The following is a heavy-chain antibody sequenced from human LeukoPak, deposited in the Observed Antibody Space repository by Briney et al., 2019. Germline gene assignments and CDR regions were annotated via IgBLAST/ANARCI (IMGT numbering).Heavy chain of an antibody. CDR1: GFTFSSYS. J-gene: IGHJ4*02. CDR2: ISSSSSYI. Sequence: GGSLRLSCAASGFTFSSYSMNWVRQAPGKGLEWVSSISSSSSYIYYADSVKGRFTISRDNAKNSLYLQMNSLRAEDTAVYYCAGLIYDSSGYLDYRGQGTLVTVSS. D-gene: IGHD3-22*01. CDR3: AGLIYDSSGYLDY. V-gene: IGHV3-21*01.